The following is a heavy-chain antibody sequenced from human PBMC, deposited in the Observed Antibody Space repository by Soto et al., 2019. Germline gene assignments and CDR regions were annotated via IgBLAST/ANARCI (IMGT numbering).Heavy chain of an antibody. CDR3: ARVGLGYSYYYYGMDV. Sequence: QVQLVQSGAEVKKPGSSVKVSCKASGGTFSSYAISWVRQAPGQGPEWMGGIIPIFGTANYAQKFQGRVTITADESTSTAYMELSSLRSEVTAVYYCARVGLGYSYYYYGMDVWGQGTTVTVSS. J-gene: IGHJ6*02. D-gene: IGHD5-18*01. CDR2: IIPIFGTA. CDR1: GGTFSSYA. V-gene: IGHV1-69*01.